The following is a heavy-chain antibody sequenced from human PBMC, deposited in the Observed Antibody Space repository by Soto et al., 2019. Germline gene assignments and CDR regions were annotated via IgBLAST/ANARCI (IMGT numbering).Heavy chain of an antibody. CDR1: GGSISSYY. J-gene: IGHJ6*02. Sequence: SETLSLTCTVSGGSISSYYWSWIRQPPGKGLEWIGCIYYSGSTNYNPSLKSRVTISVDTSKNQFSLKLSSVTAADTAVYYCARMATRGYYYYGMDVWGQGITVTVSS. V-gene: IGHV4-59*01. CDR2: IYYSGST. CDR3: ARMATRGYYYYGMDV. D-gene: IGHD5-12*01.